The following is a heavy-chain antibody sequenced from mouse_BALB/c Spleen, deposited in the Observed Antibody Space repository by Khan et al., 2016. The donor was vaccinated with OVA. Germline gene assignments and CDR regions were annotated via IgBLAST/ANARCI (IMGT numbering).Heavy chain of an antibody. J-gene: IGHJ3*01. CDR3: VRAGAYYRNDGWFAY. CDR2: INPSNGYN. CDR1: GYTFTSYT. V-gene: IGHV1-4*01. Sequence: QMQLEESGAELARPGASVKMSCKASGYTFTSYTIHWIKQRPGQGLEWIGYINPSNGYNNYNQKFKDKATLTADKSSTTAYMQLSSLTSDDSAVYNGVRAGAYYRNDGWFAYWGQGTLVTVSA. D-gene: IGHD2-14*01.